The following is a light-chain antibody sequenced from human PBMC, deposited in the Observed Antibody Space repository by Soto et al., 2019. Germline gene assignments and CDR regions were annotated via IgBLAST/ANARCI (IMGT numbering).Light chain of an antibody. Sequence: QSALTQPASVSGSPEQSITISCTGTSSDVGRYNYVSWYQQHPGKVPKLMIYNVNNRPSGVSDRCSGSKSGDTAFLTISGLQTEDEADYYCSSYTSSSTFVFGTGTKLTVL. CDR1: SSDVGRYNY. CDR2: NVN. V-gene: IGLV2-14*03. J-gene: IGLJ1*01. CDR3: SSYTSSSTFV.